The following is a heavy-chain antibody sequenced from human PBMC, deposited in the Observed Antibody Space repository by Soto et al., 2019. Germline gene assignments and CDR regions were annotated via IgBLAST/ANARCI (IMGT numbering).Heavy chain of an antibody. J-gene: IGHJ4*02. V-gene: IGHV1-69*06. CDR2: INPIFGTP. CDR1: GGTFSSYA. Sequence: SVKVSCKASGGTFSSYAISWVRQAPGQGLEWMGGINPIFGTPHYAQKYQGRVTITADTFTNTAYMELTRLTSDETAVYLCAREGRQLDYWGQGTLVTVSS. CDR3: AREGRQLDY.